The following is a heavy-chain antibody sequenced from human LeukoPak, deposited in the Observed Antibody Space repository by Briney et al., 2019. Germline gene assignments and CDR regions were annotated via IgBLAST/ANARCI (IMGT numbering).Heavy chain of an antibody. V-gene: IGHV3-23*01. CDR2: ISGSGGKT. D-gene: IGHD6-13*01. CDR3: AKGPIEAAANGVYFDY. CDR1: GFTFSSYA. Sequence: GGSLRLSCAASGFTFSSYAMSWVRQAPGKGLEWVSVISGSGGKTYYADFVKGRFTISRDNSKNTLYLQMNSLRAEDTAVYYCAKGPIEAAANGVYFDYWGQGTLVTVSS. J-gene: IGHJ4*02.